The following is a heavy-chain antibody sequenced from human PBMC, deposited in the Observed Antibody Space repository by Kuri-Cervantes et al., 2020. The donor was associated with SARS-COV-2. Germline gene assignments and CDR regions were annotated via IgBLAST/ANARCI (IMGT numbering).Heavy chain of an antibody. V-gene: IGHV4-30-2*01. J-gene: IGHJ5*02. CDR2: IYHSGST. CDR3: ARPRDSSGYEGWFDP. CDR1: GGSISSGGYS. Sequence: SETLSLTCAVSGGSISSGGYSWSWIRQPPGKGLEWIGYIYHSGSTYYNPSLKSRVTISVDKSKNQFSLKLSSVTAADTAVYYCARPRDSSGYEGWFDPWGHGTLVTVSS. D-gene: IGHD3-22*01.